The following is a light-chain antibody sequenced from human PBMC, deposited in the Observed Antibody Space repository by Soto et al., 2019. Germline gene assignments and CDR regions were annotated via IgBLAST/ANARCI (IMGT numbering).Light chain of an antibody. V-gene: IGKV3-15*01. CDR2: GAS. J-gene: IGKJ1*01. CDR1: QNISND. Sequence: IVLPESPGTMSLSPGKRATLSCRASQNISNDFTCYQQTPGQAPKLLINGASSRASGIPARFSGSGSGTEFSLIISSLQPEDVATYYCQKWASPAFTFGQGTKVDIK. CDR3: QKWASPAFT.